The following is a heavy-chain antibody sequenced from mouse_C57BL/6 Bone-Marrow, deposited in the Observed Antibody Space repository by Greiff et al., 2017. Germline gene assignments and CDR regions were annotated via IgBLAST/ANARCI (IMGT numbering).Heavy chain of an antibody. J-gene: IGHJ2*01. CDR3: ARRWDY. CDR2: ISSGGSYT. Sequence: EVKLVESGGDLVKPGGSLKLSCAASGFTFSSYGMSWVRQTPDKRLEWVATISSGGSYTYYPDSVKGRFTISRDNAKNTLYLQMSSLKSEDTAMYYCARRWDYWGQGTTLTVSS. CDR1: GFTFSSYG. V-gene: IGHV5-6*02.